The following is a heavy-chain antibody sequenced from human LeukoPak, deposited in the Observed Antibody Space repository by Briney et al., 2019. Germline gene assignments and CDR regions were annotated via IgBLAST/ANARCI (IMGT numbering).Heavy chain of an antibody. CDR3: TRDDPYYGTYYYYGMDV. Sequence: PPGGSLRLSCTASGFTFGDYAMSWVRQAPGKGLEWVGFIRSKAYGGTTEYAASVKGRFTISRDDSKSIAYLQMNSLKTEDTAVYYCTRDDPYYGTYYYYGMDVWGQGTTVTVSS. D-gene: IGHD4-17*01. V-gene: IGHV3-49*04. CDR2: IRSKAYGGTT. CDR1: GFTFGDYA. J-gene: IGHJ6*02.